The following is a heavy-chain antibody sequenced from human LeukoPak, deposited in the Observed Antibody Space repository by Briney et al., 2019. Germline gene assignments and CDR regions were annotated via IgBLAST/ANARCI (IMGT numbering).Heavy chain of an antibody. CDR3: AKRLWSSSTRSYDCWFDP. Sequence: ASVKVSCKASGYTFTSYDINWVRQATGQGLEWMGWMNPNSGNTGYAQKFQGRVTMTRNTSISTAYMELSSLRSEDTAVYYCAKRLWSSSTRSYDCWFDPWGQGTLVIVSS. J-gene: IGHJ5*02. CDR1: GYTFTSYD. V-gene: IGHV1-8*01. CDR2: MNPNSGNT. D-gene: IGHD2-2*01.